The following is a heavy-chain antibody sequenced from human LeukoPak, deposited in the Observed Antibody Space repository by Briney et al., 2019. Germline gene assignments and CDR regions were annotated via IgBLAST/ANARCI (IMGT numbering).Heavy chain of an antibody. D-gene: IGHD3-22*01. CDR2: IIPIFGTA. CDR1: GGTFSSYA. Sequence: GASVKVSCKASGGTFSSYAISWVRQAPGQGLEWMGGIIPIFGTANYARKFQGRVTITADESTSTAYMELSSLRSEDTAVYHCAREHYDSSGPSSYFDLWGRGTLVTVSS. V-gene: IGHV1-69*01. J-gene: IGHJ2*01. CDR3: AREHYDSSGPSSYFDL.